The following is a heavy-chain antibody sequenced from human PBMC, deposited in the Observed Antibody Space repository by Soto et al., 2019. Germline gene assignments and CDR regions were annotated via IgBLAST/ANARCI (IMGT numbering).Heavy chain of an antibody. D-gene: IGHD4-17*01. Sequence: ASVKVSCKASGYTFTSYDINWVRQATRQGLEWMGWMNPNRGNTGYAQKFQGRVTMTRNTSISTAYMELSSLRSEDTAVYYCARMRCKTNWFDPWGQETLVTVSS. V-gene: IGHV1-8*02. J-gene: IGHJ5*02. CDR1: GYTFTSYD. CDR3: ARMRCKTNWFDP. CDR2: MNPNRGNT.